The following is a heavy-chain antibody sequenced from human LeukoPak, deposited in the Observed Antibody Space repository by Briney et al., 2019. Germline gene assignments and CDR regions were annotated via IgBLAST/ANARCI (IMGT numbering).Heavy chain of an antibody. D-gene: IGHD2-8*01. CDR1: GFTFDDYA. CDR3: AKMVYGYYFDY. Sequence: PGGSLRLSCAASGFTFDDYAMHWVRQAPGKGLEWVSGISWNSGSIGYADSVKGRFTISRDNAKNSLYLQMNSLRAEDTALYYCAKMVYGYYFDYWGQGTLVTVSS. J-gene: IGHJ4*02. V-gene: IGHV3-9*01. CDR2: ISWNSGSI.